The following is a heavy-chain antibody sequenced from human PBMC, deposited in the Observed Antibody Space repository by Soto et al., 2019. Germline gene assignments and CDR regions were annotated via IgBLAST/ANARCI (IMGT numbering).Heavy chain of an antibody. J-gene: IGHJ4*02. CDR2: TYYRSKWYN. CDR3: ARDHWYYGSGSYYKFDY. D-gene: IGHD3-10*01. CDR1: GDSVSSNSAA. V-gene: IGHV6-1*01. Sequence: KQSQTLSLTCAISGDSVSSNSAAWNWIRQSPSRGLEWLGRTYYRSKWYNDYAVSVKSRITINPDTSKNQFSLQLNSVTPEDTAVYYCARDHWYYGSGSYYKFDYWGQGTLVTVSS.